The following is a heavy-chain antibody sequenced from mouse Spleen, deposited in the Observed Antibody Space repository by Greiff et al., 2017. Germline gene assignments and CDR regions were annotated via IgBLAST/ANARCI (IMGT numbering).Heavy chain of an antibody. CDR3: ARDSNWVYAMDY. CDR1: GFTFSDFY. V-gene: IGHV7-1*01. J-gene: IGHJ4*01. CDR2: SRNKANDYTT. D-gene: IGHD4-1*01. Sequence: EVQVVESGGGLVQSGRSLRLSCATSGFTFSDFYMEWVRQAPGKGLEWIAASRNKANDYTTEYSASVKGRFIVSRDTSQSILYLQMNALRAEDTAIYYCARDSNWVYAMDYWGQGTSVTVSS.